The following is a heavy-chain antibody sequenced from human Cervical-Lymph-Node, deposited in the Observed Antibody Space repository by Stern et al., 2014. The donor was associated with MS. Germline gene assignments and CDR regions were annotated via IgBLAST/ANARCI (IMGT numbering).Heavy chain of an antibody. V-gene: IGHV3-23*04. CDR1: GFTLSSYA. D-gene: IGHD4-17*01. CDR2: ISGSGVST. J-gene: IGHJ4*02. Sequence: VQLVASGGGLVQPGGALRLSCAASGFTLSSYAMSWVRQAPGKGLELVSAISGSGVSTYYAYSVQVRFTISTYNSTNHLYLQIHSLRAEDTAVYYCAKSTVTSLIDYWGQGTLVTVSS. CDR3: AKSTVTSLIDY.